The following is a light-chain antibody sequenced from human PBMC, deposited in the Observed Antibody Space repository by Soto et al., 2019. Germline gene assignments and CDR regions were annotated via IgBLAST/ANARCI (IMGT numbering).Light chain of an antibody. CDR2: GAS. CDR1: QSVSGSY. J-gene: IGKJ5*01. Sequence: EIFLTRSPGTLCVXPGEXXTGXXIAVQSVSGSYLAWYQQKPGQAPRLLIYGASSRATGIPDRFSGSGSGTDFTLTISRLEPEDFAVYYCQQYGSSLSITFGQGTRLEIK. CDR3: QQYGSSLSIT. V-gene: IGKV3-20*01.